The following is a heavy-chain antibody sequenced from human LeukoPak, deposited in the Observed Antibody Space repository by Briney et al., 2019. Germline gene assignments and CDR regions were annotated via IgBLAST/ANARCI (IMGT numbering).Heavy chain of an antibody. V-gene: IGHV3-30*18. CDR1: GFTFSSYG. CDR2: ISYDGSNK. Sequence: GRSLRLSCAASGFTFSSYGMHWVRQAPGKGPEWVAVISYDGSNKYYADSVKGRFTISRDNSKNTLCLQMNSLRAEDTAVYYCAKARGGYSSGWYRDYYGMDVWGQGTTVTVSS. D-gene: IGHD6-19*01. J-gene: IGHJ6*02. CDR3: AKARGGYSSGWYRDYYGMDV.